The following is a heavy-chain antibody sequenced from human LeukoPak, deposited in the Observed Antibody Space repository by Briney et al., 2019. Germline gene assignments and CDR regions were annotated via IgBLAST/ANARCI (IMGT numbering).Heavy chain of an antibody. CDR2: INHSGST. CDR1: GGSFSGYY. D-gene: IGHD6-19*01. Sequence: SETLSLTCAVYGGSFSGYYWSWIRQPPGKGLEWIGEINHSGSTNYNPSLKSRVTISVDTSKNQFSLKLSSVTAADTAVYYCARDGSGWTYDAFDIWGQGTMVTVSS. CDR3: ARDGSGWTYDAFDI. V-gene: IGHV4-34*01. J-gene: IGHJ3*02.